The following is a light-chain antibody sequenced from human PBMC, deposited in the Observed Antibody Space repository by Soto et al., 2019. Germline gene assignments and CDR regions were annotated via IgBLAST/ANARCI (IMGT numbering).Light chain of an antibody. J-gene: IGKJ5*01. Sequence: EIVLTQSPATLSLSPGERATLSCRASQSVFSYLAWYQQKPGQAPRLLIYDASNRATGIPARFSGSGSGTDFTLTISSLQSEDFAVYYCQQYDNWPPTFGQGTRLEIK. CDR3: QQYDNWPPT. CDR1: QSVFSY. CDR2: DAS. V-gene: IGKV3-11*01.